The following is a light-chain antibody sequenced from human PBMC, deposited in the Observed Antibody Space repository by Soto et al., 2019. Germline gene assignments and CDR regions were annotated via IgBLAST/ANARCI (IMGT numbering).Light chain of an antibody. CDR1: QGISSY. CDR3: QQLNSYPPT. J-gene: IGKJ3*01. Sequence: IQLTQSPSSLSASVGDRVTITCRASQGISSYLAWYQQKPGKAPKLLIYAASTLQSGVPSRFSGSGSGTDFTLTISRLQPEDFATYYCQQLNSYPPTFGPGTKVDIK. CDR2: AAS. V-gene: IGKV1-9*01.